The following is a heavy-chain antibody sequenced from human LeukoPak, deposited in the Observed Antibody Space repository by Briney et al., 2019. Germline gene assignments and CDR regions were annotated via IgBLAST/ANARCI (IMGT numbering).Heavy chain of an antibody. CDR3: ARHVSPDEDYMDV. V-gene: IGHV4-4*09. CDR2: IYTSGST. J-gene: IGHJ6*03. D-gene: IGHD1-14*01. CDR1: GASITTYY. Sequence: PSETLSLTCTVSGASITTYYYSWIRQPPGNGLEWVGYIYTSGSTNYNPSLRSRLTMSVDTSKNQFSLKLSSVTAADTAVYYCARHVSPDEDYMDVWGKGTTVTVSS.